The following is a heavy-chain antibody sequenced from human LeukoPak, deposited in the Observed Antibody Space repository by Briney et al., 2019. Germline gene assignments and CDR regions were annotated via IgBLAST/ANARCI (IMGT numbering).Heavy chain of an antibody. Sequence: GRSLRLSCAASGFTFSSYGMHWVRQAPGKGLEWVAVISYDGSNKYYADSVKGRFTISRDNSKNTLYLQMNSLRAEDTAVYYCAKVPGSHYYYGMDVWGQGTTVTVSS. J-gene: IGHJ6*02. CDR2: ISYDGSNK. CDR1: GFTFSSYG. CDR3: AKVPGSHYYYGMDV. V-gene: IGHV3-30*18. D-gene: IGHD1-1*01.